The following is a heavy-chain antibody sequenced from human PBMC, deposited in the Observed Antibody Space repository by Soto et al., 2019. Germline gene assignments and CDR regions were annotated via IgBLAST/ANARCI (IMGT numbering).Heavy chain of an antibody. CDR2: IWYDGSNK. CDR3: ARDDIGPLASENSGIDY. V-gene: IGHV3-33*01. CDR1: GFTFSSYG. D-gene: IGHD2-15*01. J-gene: IGHJ4*02. Sequence: VGSLRLSCAASGFTFSSYGMHWVRQAPGKGLEWVAVIWYDGSNKYYADSVKGRFTISRDNSKNTLYLQMNSLRAEDTAVYYCARDDIGPLASENSGIDYWGQGTLVTVSS.